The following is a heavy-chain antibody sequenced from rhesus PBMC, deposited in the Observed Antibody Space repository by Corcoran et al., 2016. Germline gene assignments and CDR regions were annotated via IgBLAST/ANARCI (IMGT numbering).Heavy chain of an antibody. CDR1: GFTFESYA. CDR3: TRGPSLAYFDY. D-gene: IGHD2-2*01. Sequence: EVQLVGSGGGLVQPGGSLRLSWAASGFTFESYAMSWVAQAPGKGLEGVSRISWNIGTINYADSVKGRFTISRDNAKNSLFLQMDRLRAEDTAVYYCTRGPSLAYFDYWGRGVLVTVSS. V-gene: IGHV3-134*01. J-gene: IGHJ4*01. CDR2: ISWNIGTI.